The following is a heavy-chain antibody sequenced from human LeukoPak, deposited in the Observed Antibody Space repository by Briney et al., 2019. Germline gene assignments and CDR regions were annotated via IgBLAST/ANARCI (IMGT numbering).Heavy chain of an antibody. CDR1: GGSISSSSYY. CDR3: ARSSGSSGFYANLDF. CDR2: IYYSGNT. J-gene: IGHJ4*02. D-gene: IGHD3-22*01. V-gene: IGHV4-61*05. Sequence: SETLSLTCTVSGGSISSSSYYRGWIRQPPGKGLEWIGHIYYSGNTNYNPSLKSRVTISIDTSKNQFSLKLSSVTAADTAVYYCARSSGSSGFYANLDFWGQGTLVTVSS.